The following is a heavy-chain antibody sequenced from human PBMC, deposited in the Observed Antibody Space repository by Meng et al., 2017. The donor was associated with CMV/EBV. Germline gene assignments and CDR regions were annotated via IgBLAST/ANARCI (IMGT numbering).Heavy chain of an antibody. D-gene: IGHD6-25*01. CDR2: MNPNSGYT. CDR3: ARVWGSVDY. Sequence: VKVSCKASGYTFTNYDINWVRQATGQGLEWMGWMNPNSGYTGSAQKFQGRITMTRDTSKSTAYMELSSLRSEDTAVYYCARVWGSVDYWGQGTLVTVSS. V-gene: IGHV1-8*01. CDR1: GYTFTNYD. J-gene: IGHJ4*02.